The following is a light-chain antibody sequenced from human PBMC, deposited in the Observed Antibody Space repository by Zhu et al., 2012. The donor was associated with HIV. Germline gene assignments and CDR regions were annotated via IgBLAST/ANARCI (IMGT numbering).Light chain of an antibody. Sequence: DIQLTQSPSFLSASVGDRVTITCRASQGITSYLAWYQQKPGKAPKLLIYATSTLQSGVPSRFSGSESGTEFTLTITNLQPEDFATYYCQQVNTYPRWTLGQGTKVENK. CDR2: ATS. CDR3: QQVNTYPRWT. CDR1: QGITSY. J-gene: IGKJ1*01. V-gene: IGKV1-9*01.